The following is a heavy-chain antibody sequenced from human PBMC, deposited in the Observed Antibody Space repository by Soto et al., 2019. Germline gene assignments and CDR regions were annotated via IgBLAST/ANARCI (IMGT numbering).Heavy chain of an antibody. CDR2: IYPGDSDT. CDR1: GYSFTSYW. CDR3: ARLEDTAMDYYYYGMDV. Sequence: GESLKISCKGSGYSFTSYWIGWVRQMPGKGLEWMGIIYPGDSDTRYSPSFQGQVTISADKSISTVYLQWSSLKASDTAMYYCARLEDTAMDYYYYGMDVWGQGTTVTVS. J-gene: IGHJ6*02. V-gene: IGHV5-51*01. D-gene: IGHD5-18*01.